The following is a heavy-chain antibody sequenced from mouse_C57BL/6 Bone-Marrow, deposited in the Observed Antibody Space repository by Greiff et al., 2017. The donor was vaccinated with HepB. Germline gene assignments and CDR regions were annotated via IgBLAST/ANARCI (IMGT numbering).Heavy chain of an antibody. Sequence: EVQLQQSGAELVRPGASVKLSCTASGFNIKDDYMHWVKQRPEQGLEWIGWIDPENGDTEYASKLQGKATITADTSSNTAYLQLSSLTSEDTAVYYCTSDGYYPAWFAYWGQGTLVTVSA. CDR2: IDPENGDT. CDR3: TSDGYYPAWFAY. D-gene: IGHD2-3*01. J-gene: IGHJ3*01. CDR1: GFNIKDDY. V-gene: IGHV14-4*01.